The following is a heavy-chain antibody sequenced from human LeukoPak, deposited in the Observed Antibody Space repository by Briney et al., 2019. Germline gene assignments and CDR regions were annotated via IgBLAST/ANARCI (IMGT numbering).Heavy chain of an antibody. CDR1: GFTFSNFW. Sequence: GGSLRLSCAGSGFTFSNFWVHWVRQAPGKGLVWVSRVNEDGSRTDYADFVQGRFSISRDNAKNRLYLQMNSLTVEDTAVYYSARSMSGRYDFWGQGTLVTVSS. D-gene: IGHD1-26*01. J-gene: IGHJ4*02. CDR3: ARSMSGRYDF. V-gene: IGHV3-74*01. CDR2: VNEDGSRT.